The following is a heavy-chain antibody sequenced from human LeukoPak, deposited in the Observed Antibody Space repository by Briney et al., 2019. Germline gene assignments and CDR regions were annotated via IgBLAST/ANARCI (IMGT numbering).Heavy chain of an antibody. V-gene: IGHV4-59*01. D-gene: IGHD2-2*01. CDR2: IYYSGST. Sequence: PSDTLSLTCTVSGGSISSYYWSWIRQPPEKALEWIGYIYYSGSTTYNPSLKSRVTISVDTSKNKFSLRLSSVPAADTAVYYCARDLYGGYCSRTSCYGNYFDPWGRGTLVTVSS. J-gene: IGHJ5*02. CDR3: ARDLYGGYCSRTSCYGNYFDP. CDR1: GGSISSYY.